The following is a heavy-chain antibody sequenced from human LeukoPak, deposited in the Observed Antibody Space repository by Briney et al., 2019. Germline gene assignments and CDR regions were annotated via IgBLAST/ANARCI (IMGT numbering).Heavy chain of an antibody. CDR1: GFTFSSYS. CDR3: ARLVWDTTMADGDIDS. Sequence: GSLRLSCAASGFTFSSYSMNWVRQAPGKGLEWVSSISSASTYIYYADSVKGRFTISRDNAKNSLYLQMNSLRAEDTAMYYCARLVWDTTMADGDIDSWGQGTLLIVSS. J-gene: IGHJ4*02. CDR2: ISSASTYI. D-gene: IGHD5-18*01. V-gene: IGHV3-21*01.